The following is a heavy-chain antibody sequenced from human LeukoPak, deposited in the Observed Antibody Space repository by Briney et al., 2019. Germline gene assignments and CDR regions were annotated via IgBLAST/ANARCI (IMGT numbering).Heavy chain of an antibody. J-gene: IGHJ4*02. CDR3: ARDYKELGATITDYFDY. D-gene: IGHD1-26*01. Sequence: SETLSLTCTVSGGSISSSSYYWGWIRQPPGKGLEWIGSIYYSGSTYYNPSLKSRVTISVDTSKNQFSLKLSSVTAADTAVYYCARDYKELGATITDYFDYWGQGALVTVSS. CDR1: GGSISSSSYY. CDR2: IYYSGST. V-gene: IGHV4-39*02.